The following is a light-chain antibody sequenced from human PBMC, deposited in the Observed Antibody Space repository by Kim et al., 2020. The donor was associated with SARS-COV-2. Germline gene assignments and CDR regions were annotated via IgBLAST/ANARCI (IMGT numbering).Light chain of an antibody. CDR3: QQYNNWPPYT. CDR2: AAS. J-gene: IGKJ2*01. Sequence: SPGERAALSCKASQGVRTNLAWYQQKPGQAPSRLIYAASTRATGIPARFSGGGSGTEFTLTINSLQSEEFALYYCQQYNNWPPYTFGQGTKLEI. CDR1: QGVRTN. V-gene: IGKV3-15*01.